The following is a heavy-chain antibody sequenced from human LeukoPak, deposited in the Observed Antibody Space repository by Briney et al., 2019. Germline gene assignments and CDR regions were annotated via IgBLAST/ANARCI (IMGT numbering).Heavy chain of an antibody. CDR3: ARASKGPRDYDYVWGSYHKLHDAFDI. Sequence: ASVKVSCKASGGTFSSYAISWVRQAPGQGLEWMGGIIPIFGTANYAQKFQGRVTITTDESTSTAYMELSSLRSEGTAVYYCARASKGPRDYDYVWGSYHKLHDAFDIWGQGTMVTVSS. CDR1: GGTFSSYA. CDR2: IIPIFGTA. J-gene: IGHJ3*02. V-gene: IGHV1-69*05. D-gene: IGHD3-16*02.